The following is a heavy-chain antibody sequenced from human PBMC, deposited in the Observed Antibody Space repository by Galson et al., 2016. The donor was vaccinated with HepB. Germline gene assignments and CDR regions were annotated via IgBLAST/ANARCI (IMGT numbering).Heavy chain of an antibody. CDR3: AKEVNLGHASDF. CDR2: ISGSGRTT. J-gene: IGHJ3*01. V-gene: IGHV3-23*01. Sequence: SLRLSCAASGFTFSSYAMTWVRRAPGKGLEWVSTISGSGRTTSYADFVKGRFTISRDNSKRTQYLQMSSLRADDTAVYHCAKEVNLGHASDFWGQGTMVTVSS. CDR1: GFTFSSYA.